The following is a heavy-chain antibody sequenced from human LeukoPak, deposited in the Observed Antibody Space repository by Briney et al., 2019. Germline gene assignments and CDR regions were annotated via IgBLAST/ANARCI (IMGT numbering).Heavy chain of an antibody. Sequence: SETLSLTCTVSGGSISSYYWSWIRQPPGKGLEWIGYIYYSGSTNYNPSLKSRVTISVDTSKNQFSLKLSSVTAADTAVYYCARWFRWVGMDVWGQGTTVTVSS. D-gene: IGHD3-10*01. CDR3: ARWFRWVGMDV. CDR1: GGSISSYY. J-gene: IGHJ6*02. CDR2: IYYSGST. V-gene: IGHV4-59*01.